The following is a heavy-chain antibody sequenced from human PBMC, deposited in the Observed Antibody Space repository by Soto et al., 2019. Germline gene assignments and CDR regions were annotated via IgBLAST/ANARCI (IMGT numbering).Heavy chain of an antibody. V-gene: IGHV1-69*04. Sequence: ASVKVSCKASGGTFSSYTISWVRQAPGQGLEWMGRIIPILGIANYAQKFQGRVTITADKSTSTAYMELSSLRSEDTAVYYCARDRDTVTTYFDYWGQGTLVTVSS. J-gene: IGHJ4*02. CDR3: ARDRDTVTTYFDY. CDR2: IIPILGIA. D-gene: IGHD4-4*01. CDR1: GGTFSSYT.